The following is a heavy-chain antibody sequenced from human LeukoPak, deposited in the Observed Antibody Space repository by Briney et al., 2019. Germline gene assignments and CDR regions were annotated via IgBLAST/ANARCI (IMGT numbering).Heavy chain of an antibody. J-gene: IGHJ4*02. CDR1: GGSFSGYY. CDR2: ISDGGGS. Sequence: SETLSLTCAVYGGSFSGYYWSWIRQPPGKGLEWIGYISDGGGSNYNPSLKSRVTISVDTSKNQFSLKLSSVTAADTAVYYCARSGGVWYFDYWGQGTLVTVSS. CDR3: ARSGGVWYFDY. D-gene: IGHD3-16*01. V-gene: IGHV4-59*01.